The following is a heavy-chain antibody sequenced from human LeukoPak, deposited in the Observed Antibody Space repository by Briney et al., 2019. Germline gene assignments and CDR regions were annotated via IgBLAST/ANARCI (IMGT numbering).Heavy chain of an antibody. D-gene: IGHD5-12*01. CDR3: ARDRSPKRYIVADTLKY. J-gene: IGHJ4*02. CDR1: GYTFTGYY. CDR2: INPKSGCT. Sequence: ASVKVSCKASGYTFTGYYLHWVRQAPGQGLECMGWINPKSGCTNYAQKFQGRVTMTRDTSMSTAYMELRRMRYDDTAVYYCARDRSPKRYIVADTLKYWGQGTLVTVSS. V-gene: IGHV1-2*02.